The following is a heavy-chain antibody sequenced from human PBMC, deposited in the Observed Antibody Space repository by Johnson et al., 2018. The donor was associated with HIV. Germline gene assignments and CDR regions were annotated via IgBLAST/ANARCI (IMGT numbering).Heavy chain of an antibody. CDR3: ARETRRYNWNVDGSSFDI. J-gene: IGHJ3*02. CDR2: IKQDGSER. V-gene: IGHV3-7*03. CDR1: GFTFSSYG. D-gene: IGHD1-1*01. Sequence: EQLVESGGGLVQPGGSLRLSCAASGFTFSSYGMHWVRQAPGKGLEWVAKIKQDGSERYEVDSVKGRFTISRDNAKNALYLQMNSLIAEDTAVYYCARETRRYNWNVDGSSFDIWGQGTMVTVSS.